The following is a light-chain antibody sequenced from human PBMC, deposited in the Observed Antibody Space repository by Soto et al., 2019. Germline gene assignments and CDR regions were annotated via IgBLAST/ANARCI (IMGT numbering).Light chain of an antibody. V-gene: IGLV2-14*01. CDR1: SSDVGGYNY. Sequence: QSALTQPASVSGSPGQSITISCTGTSSDVGGYNYVSWYQQHPGKAPKLMIYEVSNRPPGVSNRFSGSKSGNTASLTISGLQAEDEADYYCSSYTSSSPRVFGGGTKLTVL. CDR3: SSYTSSSPRV. CDR2: EVS. J-gene: IGLJ3*02.